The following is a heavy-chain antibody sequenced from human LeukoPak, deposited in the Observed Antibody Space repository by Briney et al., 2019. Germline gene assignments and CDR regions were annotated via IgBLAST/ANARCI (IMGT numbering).Heavy chain of an antibody. CDR1: GFTFSSYA. Sequence: GGSLRLSCAASGFTFSSYAMSWVRQAPGKGLEWVPGISGSGGSTYYADSVKGRFTISRDNSKNTLYLQMNSLRAEDTAVYYCAKDVPFPGIAAAGTFDYWGQGTLVTVSS. V-gene: IGHV3-23*01. CDR2: ISGSGGST. J-gene: IGHJ4*02. D-gene: IGHD6-13*01. CDR3: AKDVPFPGIAAAGTFDY.